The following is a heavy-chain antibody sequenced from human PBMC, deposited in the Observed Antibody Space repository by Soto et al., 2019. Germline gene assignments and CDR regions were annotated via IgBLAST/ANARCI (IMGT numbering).Heavy chain of an antibody. Sequence: QVQLVQSGVEVKKPGSSVKVSCKASGGTFSSYAISWVRQAPGQGLEWMGGIIPIFGTANYAQKFQGRVTITADESTSTAYMELSSLRSEDTAVYYCAREKTEGGYCTNGVCYTFDYWGQGTLVTVSS. CDR1: GGTFSSYA. J-gene: IGHJ4*02. CDR2: IIPIFGTA. CDR3: AREKTEGGYCTNGVCYTFDY. D-gene: IGHD2-8*01. V-gene: IGHV1-69*01.